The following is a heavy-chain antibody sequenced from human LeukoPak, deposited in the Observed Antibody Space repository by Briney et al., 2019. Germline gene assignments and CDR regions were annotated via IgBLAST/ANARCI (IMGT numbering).Heavy chain of an antibody. Sequence: GGSLRLSCAASGFTFSNAWMSWVRQAPGKGLEWVGRIKSKTDGGTTDYAAPVKGRFTISRDDSKNTLYLQMNSPKTEDTAVYYCTTDMETYYDFWSGYYTLHLDYWGQGTLVTVSS. J-gene: IGHJ4*02. CDR2: IKSKTDGGTT. CDR3: TTDMETYYDFWSGYYTLHLDY. V-gene: IGHV3-15*01. CDR1: GFTFSNAW. D-gene: IGHD3-3*01.